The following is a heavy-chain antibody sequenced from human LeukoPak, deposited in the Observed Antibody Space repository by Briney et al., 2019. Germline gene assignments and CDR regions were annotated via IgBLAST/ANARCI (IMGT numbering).Heavy chain of an antibody. CDR3: AREARGAAAGTIDY. Sequence: PSETLSLTCTVSGYSISSGYYWGWIRQPPGKGLEWIGSIYHSGSTYYNPSLKSRVTISVDTSKNQFSLKLSSVTAADTAVYYCAREARGAAAGTIDYWGQGTLVTVSS. CDR2: IYHSGST. D-gene: IGHD6-13*01. V-gene: IGHV4-38-2*02. CDR1: GYSISSGYY. J-gene: IGHJ4*02.